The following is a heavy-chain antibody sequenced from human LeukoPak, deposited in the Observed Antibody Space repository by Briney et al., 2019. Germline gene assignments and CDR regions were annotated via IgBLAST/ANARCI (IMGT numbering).Heavy chain of an antibody. CDR2: TYYSGST. V-gene: IGHV4-39*01. Sequence: SETLSLTCTVSGGSISSSSYYWGWIRQPPGKGLEWIGSTYYSGSTYYNPSLKSRVTISVDTSKNQFSLKLSSVTAADTAVYYCARHSGWFDPWGQGTLVTVSS. J-gene: IGHJ5*02. CDR1: GGSISSSSYY. CDR3: ARHSGWFDP. D-gene: IGHD3-10*01.